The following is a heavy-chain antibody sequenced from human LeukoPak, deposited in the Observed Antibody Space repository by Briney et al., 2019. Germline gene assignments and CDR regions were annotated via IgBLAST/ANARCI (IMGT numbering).Heavy chain of an antibody. Sequence: GGSLRLSCAASGFTFSSYSMNWVRQAPGKGLEWVSSISSSSSYIYYADSVKGRFTISRDNAKNSLYRQMNSLRAEDTAVYYCARRDYDILTGSLGYWGQGTLVTVSS. CDR2: ISSSSSYI. J-gene: IGHJ4*02. D-gene: IGHD3-9*01. CDR1: GFTFSSYS. CDR3: ARRDYDILTGSLGY. V-gene: IGHV3-21*01.